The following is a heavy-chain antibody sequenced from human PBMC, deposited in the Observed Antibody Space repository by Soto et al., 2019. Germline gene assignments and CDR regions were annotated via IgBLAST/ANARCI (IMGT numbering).Heavy chain of an antibody. CDR3: ARQLEMAEDYGRYYYYMDV. CDR1: GYSFTSYW. D-gene: IGHD4-17*01. J-gene: IGHJ6*03. V-gene: IGHV5-51*01. CDR2: IYPGDSDT. Sequence: PGESLKISCKGSGYSFTSYWIGWVRQMPGKGLEWMGIIYPGDSDTRYSPSFQGQVTISADKSISTAYLQWSSLKASDTAMYYCARQLEMAEDYGRYYYYMDVWGKGTTVTVSS.